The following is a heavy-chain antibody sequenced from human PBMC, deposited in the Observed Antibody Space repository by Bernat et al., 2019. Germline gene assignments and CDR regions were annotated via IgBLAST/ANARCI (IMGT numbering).Heavy chain of an antibody. J-gene: IGHJ4*02. D-gene: IGHD4-17*01. V-gene: IGHV4-4*07. Sequence: QVQLQESGPGLVKPSETLSLTCTVSGGSISSYYWSWIRQPAGKGLEWIGRIYTSGSTNYNPSLKSRVTMSVDTSKNQFYLKMSSVTAADTAVYYCATTVTTPNGAGNFDYWGQGTLVTVSS. CDR1: GGSISSYY. CDR2: IYTSGST. CDR3: ATTVTTPNGAGNFDY.